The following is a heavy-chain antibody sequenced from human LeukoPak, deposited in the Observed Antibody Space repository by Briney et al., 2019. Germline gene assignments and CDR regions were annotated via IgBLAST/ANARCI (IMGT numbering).Heavy chain of an antibody. V-gene: IGHV5-51*01. CDR2: IYGRDSDA. CDR1: YL. Sequence: YLIGWVRQMPGKGLEWMGIIYGRDSDARYSPSLQGQVTISVDKSISTAYLQWSSLKASDTAIYYCSIAADGTFWFDPWGQGTLVTVSP. D-gene: IGHD6-13*01. J-gene: IGHJ5*02. CDR3: SIAADGTFWFDP.